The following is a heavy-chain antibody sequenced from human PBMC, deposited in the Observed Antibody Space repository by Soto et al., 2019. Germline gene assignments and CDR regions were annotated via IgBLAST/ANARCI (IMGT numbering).Heavy chain of an antibody. Sequence: QPGGSLRLSCAASGFTFSSYSMSWVRQAPGKGLEWVSYITSSSSTLYYADSVEGRFTISRDNAKNSLYLQMNSLRDEDTAVYYCARVYYYDSSALFDPWGQGTLVTSPQ. CDR3: ARVYYYDSSALFDP. CDR1: GFTFSSYS. CDR2: ITSSSSTL. J-gene: IGHJ5*02. V-gene: IGHV3-48*02. D-gene: IGHD3-22*01.